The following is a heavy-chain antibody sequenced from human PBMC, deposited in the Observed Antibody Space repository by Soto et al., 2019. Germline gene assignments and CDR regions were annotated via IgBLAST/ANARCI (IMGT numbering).Heavy chain of an antibody. CDR1: GFTFSSYS. Sequence: GGSLRLSCVASGFTFSSYSMNWVRQAPGKGLEWVSSISSSSSYIYYADSVKGRFTISRDNAKNSLYLQMNSLRAEDTAVYYCARGVVAAYFDYWGQGTLVTVSS. CDR3: ARGVVAAYFDY. J-gene: IGHJ4*02. D-gene: IGHD2-15*01. CDR2: ISSSSSYI. V-gene: IGHV3-21*01.